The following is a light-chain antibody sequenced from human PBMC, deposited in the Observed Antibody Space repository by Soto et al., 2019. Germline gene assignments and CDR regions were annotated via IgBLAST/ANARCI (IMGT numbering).Light chain of an antibody. J-gene: IGKJ2*01. CDR2: GAS. CDR1: QSVSSN. CDR3: QQYNNWRAAYP. V-gene: IGKV3-15*01. Sequence: EIVMTQSPATLSVSPGERATLSCRASQSVSSNLAWYQQKPGQAPRLLIYGASTRATGIPARFSGSGSGTEFTLTISILQSEDFAVYYCQQYNNWRAAYPFGQGTMLEIK.